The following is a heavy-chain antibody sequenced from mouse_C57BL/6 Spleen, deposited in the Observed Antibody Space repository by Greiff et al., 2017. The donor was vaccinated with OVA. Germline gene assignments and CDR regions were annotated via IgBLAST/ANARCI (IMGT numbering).Heavy chain of an antibody. CDR2: IYPGDGDT. CDR1: GYAFSSSW. V-gene: IGHV1-82*01. J-gene: IGHJ4*01. Sequence: QVQLQQSGPELVKPGASVKISCKASGYAFSSSWMNWVKQRPGQGLEWIGRIYPGDGDTNYNGKFKGKATLTADKSSSTAYMQLSSLTSEDSAVYGCARWGGKGAMDYWGQGTSVTVSS. CDR3: ARWGGKGAMDY. D-gene: IGHD2-1*01.